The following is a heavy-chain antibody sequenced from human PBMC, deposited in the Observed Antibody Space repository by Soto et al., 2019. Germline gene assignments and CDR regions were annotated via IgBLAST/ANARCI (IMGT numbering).Heavy chain of an antibody. V-gene: IGHV3-74*01. Sequence: GGSLRLSCAASGFTFSSSWMHWVRQAPGMGPVWVSRTNDDGSITSYADSVKGRFAISRDNAKNTLYLQMSSLRAEDTGVYYCVRSGDNYNLLDYWGQGTPVTVSS. CDR2: TNDDGSIT. D-gene: IGHD1-1*01. J-gene: IGHJ4*02. CDR1: GFTFSSSW. CDR3: VRSGDNYNLLDY.